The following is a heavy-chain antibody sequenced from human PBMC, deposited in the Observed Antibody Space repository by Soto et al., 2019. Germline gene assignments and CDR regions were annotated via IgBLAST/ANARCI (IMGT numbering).Heavy chain of an antibody. D-gene: IGHD2-8*01. CDR1: GYTFSRYG. Sequence: QGQLVQSGPEVKKPGASVKVSCKASGYTFSRYGISWVRQAPGQGLEWMGWVSGYNGDTKYAQKVQGRVTMTIDTSTYTADMELRSLTSDATAKYYCAKNGQPPYYYYGMDVWGQGTTVTVSS. CDR2: VSGYNGDT. V-gene: IGHV1-18*01. J-gene: IGHJ6*02. CDR3: AKNGQPPYYYYGMDV.